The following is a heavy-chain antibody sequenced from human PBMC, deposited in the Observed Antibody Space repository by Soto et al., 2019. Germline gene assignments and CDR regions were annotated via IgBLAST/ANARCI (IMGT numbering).Heavy chain of an antibody. J-gene: IGHJ5*02. CDR3: VRESMYYSGSGTPLWFDT. D-gene: IGHD3-10*01. Sequence: GGSLRLSCATSGFTFSSYEMNWVRQAPGKGLEWVSYISSSGTAIYYADSVKGRFAISRDNAKNSLFLQMNSLRAEDTAVYYCVRESMYYSGSGTPLWFDTWGQGTLVTVSS. CDR1: GFTFSSYE. V-gene: IGHV3-48*03. CDR2: ISSSGTAI.